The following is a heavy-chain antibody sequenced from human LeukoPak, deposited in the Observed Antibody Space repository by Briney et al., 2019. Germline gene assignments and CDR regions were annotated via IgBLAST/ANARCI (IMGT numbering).Heavy chain of an antibody. CDR3: ARDRVVRGVIMDSDTDYYGMDV. J-gene: IGHJ6*02. CDR2: IIPIFGTA. Sequence: ASVTVSCTASGGTFSSYAISWVRQAPGQGLEWMGGIIPIFGTANYAQRFQGRVTITADESTSTAYMELSSLRSEDTAVYYCARDRVVRGVIMDSDTDYYGMDVWGQGTTVTVSS. CDR1: GGTFSSYA. D-gene: IGHD3-10*01. V-gene: IGHV1-69*13.